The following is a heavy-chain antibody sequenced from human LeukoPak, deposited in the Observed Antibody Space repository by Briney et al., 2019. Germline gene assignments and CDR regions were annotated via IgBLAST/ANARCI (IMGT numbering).Heavy chain of an antibody. CDR3: ARDKGPDYYYGMDV. CDR2: ISAYNGNT. V-gene: IGHV1-18*01. Sequence: ASVKVSCKASGYTFTSYGISWVRQAPGQGLEWMGWISAYNGNTNYAQKLQGRVTMTTDTSTSTAYMELRSLRPDDTAVYYCARDKGPDYYYGMDVWGQGTTVTVSS. J-gene: IGHJ6*02. CDR1: GYTFTSYG.